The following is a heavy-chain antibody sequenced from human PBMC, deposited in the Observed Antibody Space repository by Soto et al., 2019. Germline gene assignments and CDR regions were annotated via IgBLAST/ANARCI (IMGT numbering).Heavy chain of an antibody. CDR3: ARVLSGYCSGGSCFGY. CDR1: GYTFTSYG. J-gene: IGHJ4*02. V-gene: IGHV1-18*01. CDR2: ISAYNGNT. Sequence: ASVKVSCKASGYTFTSYGISWVRQAPGQGLEWMGWISAYNGNTNYAQKLQGRVTMTTDTSTSTAYMELRSLRSDDTAVYYCARVLSGYCSGGSCFGYWGQGTLVTVSS. D-gene: IGHD2-15*01.